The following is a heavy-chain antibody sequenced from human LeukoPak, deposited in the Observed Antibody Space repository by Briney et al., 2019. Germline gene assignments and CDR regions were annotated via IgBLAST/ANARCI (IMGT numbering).Heavy chain of an antibody. Sequence: GGSLRLSCAASGFTFDDYGMSWVRQAPGKGLEWVSGINWNGGSTGYADSVKGRFTISRDNAKNSLYLQMNSLRAEDTALYYCARDVQVYSSSSPPGYWGQGTLVTVSS. V-gene: IGHV3-20*04. CDR3: ARDVQVYSSSSPPGY. CDR1: GFTFDDYG. CDR2: INWNGGST. D-gene: IGHD6-6*01. J-gene: IGHJ4*02.